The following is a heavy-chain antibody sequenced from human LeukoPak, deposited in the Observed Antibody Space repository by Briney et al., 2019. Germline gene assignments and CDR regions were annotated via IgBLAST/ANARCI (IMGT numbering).Heavy chain of an antibody. CDR3: ATSPNYYDSSGYPY. Sequence: SQTLSLTCSVSGGSISSGSYYWGWIRQPPGKGLEWIGSIYYSGSTYYNPSLKSRVTISVDTSKNQFSLKLSSVTAADTAVYYCATSPNYYDSSGYPYWGQGTLVTVSS. J-gene: IGHJ4*02. D-gene: IGHD3-22*01. CDR2: IYYSGST. CDR1: GGSISSGSYY. V-gene: IGHV4-39*07.